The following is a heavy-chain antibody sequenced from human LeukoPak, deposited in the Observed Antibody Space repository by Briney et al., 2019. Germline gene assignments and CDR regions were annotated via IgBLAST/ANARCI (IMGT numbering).Heavy chain of an antibody. CDR1: GFTFDDYT. CDR3: ARDRRTRQTYHTFYYMDV. CDR2: ISWDGIST. D-gene: IGHD1-14*01. Sequence: GGSLRLSCAASGFTFDDYTMHWVRQASGKGLEWVSLISWDGISTYYADSVKGRFTISRDNSKNSLFLQMDSLRAEDTAVYYCARDRRTRQTYHTFYYMDVWGKGTTVTVSS. J-gene: IGHJ6*03. V-gene: IGHV3-43*01.